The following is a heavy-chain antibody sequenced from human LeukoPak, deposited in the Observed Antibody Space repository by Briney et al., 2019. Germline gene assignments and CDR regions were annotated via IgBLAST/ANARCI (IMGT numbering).Heavy chain of an antibody. Sequence: SETLSLTCAVYGGSFSGYYWSWIRQPPGKGLEWIGEINHSGSTNYNPSLKSRVTISVDTSKNQFSLRLSSVTAADTAVYYCARVEITLGGQDAFDIWGQGTMVTVSS. V-gene: IGHV4-34*01. D-gene: IGHD3-16*01. J-gene: IGHJ3*02. CDR2: INHSGST. CDR1: GGSFSGYY. CDR3: ARVEITLGGQDAFDI.